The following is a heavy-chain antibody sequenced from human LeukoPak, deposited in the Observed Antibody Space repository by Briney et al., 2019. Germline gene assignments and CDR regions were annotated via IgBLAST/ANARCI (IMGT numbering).Heavy chain of an antibody. CDR3: ARGYGFVDY. CDR1: GFTFSSYA. D-gene: IGHD5-18*01. Sequence: GGSLRLSCAASGFTFSSYAMSWVRQAPGKGLECISGFSGSGGSTYYADSVKGRFTISRDNSKNTLYLQMNSLRAEDTAVYYCARGYGFVDYWGQGTLVTVSS. CDR2: FSGSGGST. V-gene: IGHV3-23*01. J-gene: IGHJ4*02.